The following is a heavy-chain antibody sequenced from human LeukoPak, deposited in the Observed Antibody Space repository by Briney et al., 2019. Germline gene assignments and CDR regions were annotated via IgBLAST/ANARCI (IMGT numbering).Heavy chain of an antibody. V-gene: IGHV1-2*02. D-gene: IGHD1-26*01. Sequence: ASVKGSCKASGYTFTGYYMHWVRQAPGQGLELMGWINPNSGGTNYAQKFQGRVTMTRDTSISTAYMELSRLRSDDTAVYYCARDKGGSFGPDYWGQGTLVTVSS. J-gene: IGHJ4*02. CDR1: GYTFTGYY. CDR2: INPNSGGT. CDR3: ARDKGGSFGPDY.